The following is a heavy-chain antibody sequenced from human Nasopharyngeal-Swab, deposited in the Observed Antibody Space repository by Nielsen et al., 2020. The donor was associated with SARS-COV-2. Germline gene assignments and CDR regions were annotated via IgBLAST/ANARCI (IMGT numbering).Heavy chain of an antibody. J-gene: IGHJ6*04. CDR3: ARAGTSDYYYYGMDV. Sequence: GGSLRLSCAASGFTFDDYGMSWVRQAPGKGLEWVSGINWNGGSTGYADSVKGRFTISRDNAKNSLYLQMNSLRAEDTALYHCARAGTSDYYYYGMDVWGKGTTVTVSS. V-gene: IGHV3-20*01. D-gene: IGHD6-13*01. CDR1: GFTFDDYG. CDR2: INWNGGST.